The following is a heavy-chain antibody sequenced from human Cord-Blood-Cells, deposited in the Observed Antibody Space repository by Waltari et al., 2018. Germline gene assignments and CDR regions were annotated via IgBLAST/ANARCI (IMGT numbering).Heavy chain of an antibody. CDR1: GYTFTGYY. CDR2: INPNSGGT. D-gene: IGHD2-8*01. Sequence: QVQLVQSGAEVKKPGASVTVSCKASGYTFTGYYMHWVRQAPGQGLEWMGCINPNSGGTNYAQKLQGRVTSTMDTSLSTAYMELIRLRSDDTAVYYCARFVLIDACDIWGQGTMVTVSS. V-gene: IGHV1-2*02. J-gene: IGHJ3*02. CDR3: ARFVLIDACDI.